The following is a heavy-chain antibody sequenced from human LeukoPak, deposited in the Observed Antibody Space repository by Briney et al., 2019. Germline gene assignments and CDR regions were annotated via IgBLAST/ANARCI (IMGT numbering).Heavy chain of an antibody. V-gene: IGHV3-21*04. J-gene: IGHJ4*02. D-gene: IGHD1-26*01. CDR2: IASNNFI. CDR3: ARDRGSGSFESEYYFDS. CDR1: GFTFSSSG. Sequence: GGSRTLSCVASGFTFSSSGINWVRQAPGKGLEWVSSIASNNFIYYADSVKGRFTISRDNVKNSVDLQMNSLRREDAAIYYCARDRGSGSFESEYYFDSWGQGTLVTVSS.